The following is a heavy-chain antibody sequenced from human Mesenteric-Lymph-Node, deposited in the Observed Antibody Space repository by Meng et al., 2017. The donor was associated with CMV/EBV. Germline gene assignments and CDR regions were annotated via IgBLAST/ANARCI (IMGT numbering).Heavy chain of an antibody. D-gene: IGHD3-10*01. J-gene: IGHJ4*02. CDR3: ARDGSYNLDY. CDR2: ISSSGYSI. CDR1: GFTFSDFY. V-gene: IGHV3-11*04. Sequence: RSCAASGFTFSDFYMSWIRKAPGKGLEWVSYISSSGYSIYYAESVKGRFTISRDNAKNSLYLQMNSLRAEDTAVYYCARDGSYNLDYWGQGTLVTVSS.